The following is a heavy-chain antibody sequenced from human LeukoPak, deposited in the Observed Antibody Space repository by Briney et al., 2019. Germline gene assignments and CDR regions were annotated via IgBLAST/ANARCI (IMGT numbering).Heavy chain of an antibody. CDR1: GFTFSSFA. V-gene: IGHV3-48*02. CDR2: VNAGSTTTI. CDR3: ARRGYTSAWDF. D-gene: IGHD3-16*02. Sequence: GGSLRLSCAASGFTFSSFAMNWVRQAPGKGLEWLSYVNAGSTTTIYYADSVKGRFTISRDNAKNSLYLQMHSLRDEDTAVYYCARRGYTSAWDFWGQGTLVTVSS. J-gene: IGHJ4*02.